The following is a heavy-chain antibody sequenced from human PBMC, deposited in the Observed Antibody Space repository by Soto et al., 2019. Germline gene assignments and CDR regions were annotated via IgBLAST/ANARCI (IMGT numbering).Heavy chain of an antibody. J-gene: IGHJ6*02. D-gene: IGHD3-22*01. CDR3: ASSKTSSGYYYYYYGMDV. V-gene: IGHV1-2*04. CDR1: GYTFTDYY. CDR2: INPNSGGT. Sequence: QVQLVQSGAEVKKPGASVKVSCKASGYTFTDYYMHWVRQAPGQGLEWMGWINPNSGGTNYAQKFQGWVTMTRDTSISTAYMELSRLSSDDTAVYYCASSKTSSGYYYYYYGMDVWGQGTTVTVSS.